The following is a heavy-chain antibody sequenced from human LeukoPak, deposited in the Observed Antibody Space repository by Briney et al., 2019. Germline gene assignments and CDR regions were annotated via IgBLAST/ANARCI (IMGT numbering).Heavy chain of an antibody. CDR3: ARAGYCSSTSCQWVPLV. Sequence: ETLSLTCTVSGGSMKNYYWIWIRQSPGKGLEWIGYIYYSGSTSYNPSLKSRVTISVDTSKNQFSLKLSSVTAADTAVYYCARAGYCSSTSCQWVPLVWGQGTTVTVSS. CDR2: IYYSGST. CDR1: GGSMKNYY. D-gene: IGHD2-2*03. V-gene: IGHV4-59*01. J-gene: IGHJ6*02.